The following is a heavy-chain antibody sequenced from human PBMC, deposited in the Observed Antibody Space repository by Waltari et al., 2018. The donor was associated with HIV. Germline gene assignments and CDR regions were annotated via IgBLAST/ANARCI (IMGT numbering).Heavy chain of an antibody. CDR2: IRYDGNTK. D-gene: IGHD2-15*01. Sequence: QGQLVESGGGVVQPGGSLRLSCAASGFSFSISGMHWVRQAPGKGLEWVTFIRYDGNTKYYADSVKGRFTISSDNSKNTLYLQMSSLRAEDTAVYYCAKELRSGYSYYYYGMDVWRQGTTVTVSS. J-gene: IGHJ6*02. V-gene: IGHV3-30*02. CDR1: GFSFSISG. CDR3: AKELRSGYSYYYYGMDV.